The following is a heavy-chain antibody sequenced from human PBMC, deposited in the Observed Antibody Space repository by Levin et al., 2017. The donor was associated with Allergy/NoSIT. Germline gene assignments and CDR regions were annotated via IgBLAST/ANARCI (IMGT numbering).Heavy chain of an antibody. D-gene: IGHD2-8*01. CDR3: AGWTVLRL. J-gene: IGHJ2*01. CDR2: INPKSGDT. V-gene: IGHV1-2*02. Sequence: GESLKISCKASGFTFTGYYMHWVRQAPGQGLEWMGWINPKSGDTNYAQKFQGRVTMTRDTSISTAYMELSRLKSDDTAVYYCAGWTVLRLWGRGTLVTVSS. CDR1: GFTFTGYY.